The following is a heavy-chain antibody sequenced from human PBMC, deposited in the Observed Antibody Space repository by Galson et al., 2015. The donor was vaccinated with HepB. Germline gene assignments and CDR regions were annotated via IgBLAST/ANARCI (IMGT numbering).Heavy chain of an antibody. CDR1: TLILWKYA. CDR3: AKNYSDYIYDPLDL. V-gene: IGHV3-23*01. D-gene: IGHD4-11*01. CDR2: ISADGTKR. J-gene: IGHJ5*02. Sequence: SLRLSCAASTLILWKYAMTWVRQAPGKGLEWVSVISADGTKRHYADSVRGRFTLSRDNSKNTLYLQMDDLRLEDTAIYFCAKNYSDYIYDPLDLWGRGTLVTVSS.